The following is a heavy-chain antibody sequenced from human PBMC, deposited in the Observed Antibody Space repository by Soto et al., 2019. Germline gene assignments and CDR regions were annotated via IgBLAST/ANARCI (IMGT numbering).Heavy chain of an antibody. D-gene: IGHD2-2*01. CDR1: GGTFSSYA. CDR3: ARSQGSSTSLEIYYYYYYGMDV. Sequence: QVQLVQSGAEVKKPGSSVKVSCKASGGTFSSYAISWVRQAPGQGLEWMGGIIPITGTANYAQKVQGRVTMTAEEPTSAAYMELRSLRSEDTAVYYCARSQGSSTSLEIYYYYYYGMDVWGKGTKVTVPS. J-gene: IGHJ6*04. V-gene: IGHV1-69*01. CDR2: IIPITGTA.